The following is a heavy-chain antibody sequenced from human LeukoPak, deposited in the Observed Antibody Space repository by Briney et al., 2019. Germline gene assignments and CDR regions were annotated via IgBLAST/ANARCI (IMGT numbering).Heavy chain of an antibody. V-gene: IGHV3-23*01. CDR1: GFTLSSDA. CDR3: AKDLRFLLRPPVCFDY. Sequence: GGSLSLSCAASGFTLSSDAISWVRQPPGEGLQWFSAISGSGGSTYYAHSLKGRFTISRDTSKNTLYLQMNSLRAEDTAVYYCAKDLRFLLRPPVCFDYWGQGTLVTVSS. D-gene: IGHD2-15*01. CDR2: ISGSGGST. J-gene: IGHJ4*02.